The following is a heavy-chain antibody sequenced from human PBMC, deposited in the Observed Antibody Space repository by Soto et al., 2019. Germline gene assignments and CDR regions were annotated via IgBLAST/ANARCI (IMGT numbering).Heavy chain of an antibody. CDR1: GGTFSSYA. D-gene: IGHD3-10*01. Sequence: QVQLVQSGAEVKKPGSSVKVSCKASGGTFSSYAINWVRQAPGQGLEWMGGIIRIFGTPDYAQRFQGRVTITADESTSTAYMELSSLRSEDTAVYYCARQGSNEYYYYGMDVRGQGTTVTVSS. V-gene: IGHV1-69*12. CDR2: IIRIFGTP. CDR3: ARQGSNEYYYYGMDV. J-gene: IGHJ6*01.